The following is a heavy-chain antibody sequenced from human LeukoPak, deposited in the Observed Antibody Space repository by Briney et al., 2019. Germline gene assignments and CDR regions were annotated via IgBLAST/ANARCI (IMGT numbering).Heavy chain of an antibody. CDR1: AFTFSSYW. J-gene: IGHJ5*02. Sequence: GGSLRLSCAASAFTFSSYWMSWVRQAPGKGLEWVSAISSSSSYIYYADSVKGRFTISRHNAKRSLYLQMNGLRAEDTAAYYCARGATDTTRWFDPWGQGTLVTVSS. CDR2: ISSSSSYI. CDR3: ARGATDTTRWFDP. D-gene: IGHD1-7*01. V-gene: IGHV3-21*01.